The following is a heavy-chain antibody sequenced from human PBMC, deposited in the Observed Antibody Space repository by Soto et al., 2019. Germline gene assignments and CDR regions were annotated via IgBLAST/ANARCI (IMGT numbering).Heavy chain of an antibody. D-gene: IGHD6-6*01. CDR3: ARRAFGSSRSFDI. Sequence: PGGSLRLSCAASGFTFSDYYMSWIRQAPGKGLEWVSYISSSSSYTNYADSVKGRFTISRDNAKNTLYLQMNSLRAEDTALYYCARRAFGSSRSFDIWGQGTMVTVSS. CDR2: ISSSSSYT. V-gene: IGHV3-11*03. CDR1: GFTFSDYY. J-gene: IGHJ3*02.